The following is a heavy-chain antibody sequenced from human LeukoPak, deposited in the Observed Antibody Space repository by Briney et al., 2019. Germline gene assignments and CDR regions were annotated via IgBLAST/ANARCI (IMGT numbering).Heavy chain of an antibody. J-gene: IGHJ4*02. D-gene: IGHD4-11*01. CDR2: ISGSGGST. Sequence: GGSLRLSCAASGFTFSSYAMSWVRQAPGKGLEWVSAISGSGGSTYYADSVKGRFTISRDNSKNTLCLQMNSLRAEDTAVYYCAKAALPYDYSDYCDYWGQGTLVTVSS. V-gene: IGHV3-23*01. CDR3: AKAALPYDYSDYCDY. CDR1: GFTFSSYA.